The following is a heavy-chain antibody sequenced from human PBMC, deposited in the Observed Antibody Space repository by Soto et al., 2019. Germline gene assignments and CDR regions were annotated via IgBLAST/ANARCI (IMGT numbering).Heavy chain of an antibody. CDR3: ARQGVPAAMTYYHYGMDV. CDR2: IYPGDSDT. J-gene: IGHJ6*01. V-gene: IGHV5-51*01. CDR1: GYSFTSYW. D-gene: IGHD2-2*01. Sequence: PAESLTISCKVSGYSFTSYWIVWVLQMPGKGLEWMGIIYPGDSDTRYSPSFQGQVTISADKSISTAYLQWSSLKASDTAMYYCARQGVPAAMTYYHYGMDVWGQGTPVTVSS.